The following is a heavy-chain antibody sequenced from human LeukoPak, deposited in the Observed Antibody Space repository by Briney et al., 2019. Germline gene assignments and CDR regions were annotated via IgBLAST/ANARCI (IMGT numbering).Heavy chain of an antibody. CDR3: ARDMAATVEC. CDR1: GYTFTDYY. J-gene: IGHJ4*02. V-gene: IGHV1-2*02. Sequence: ASVKVSCNTSGYTFTDYYIQWVRQAPGQGLEWMGWINPNSGGTDYAQKFQGRVTVTRDTSISTAYMELTSLRSDDTAVYYCARDMAATVECWGQGTLVTVSS. D-gene: IGHD6-13*01. CDR2: INPNSGGT.